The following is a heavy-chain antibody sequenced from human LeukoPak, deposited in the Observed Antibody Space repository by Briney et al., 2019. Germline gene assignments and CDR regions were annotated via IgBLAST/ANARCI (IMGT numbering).Heavy chain of an antibody. CDR3: AKARAYYDFWSGPDMDV. D-gene: IGHD3-3*01. J-gene: IGHJ6*02. CDR2: TSWNSGSI. V-gene: IGHV3-9*01. Sequence: GGSLRLSCAASGFTFDDYAMHWVRQAPGKGLEWVSGTSWNSGSIGYADSVKGRFTISRDNAKNSLYLQMNSLRAEDTALYYCAKARAYYDFWSGPDMDVWGQGTTVTVSS. CDR1: GFTFDDYA.